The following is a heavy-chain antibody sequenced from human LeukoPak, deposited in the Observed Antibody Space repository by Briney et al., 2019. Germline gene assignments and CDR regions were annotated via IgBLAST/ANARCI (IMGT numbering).Heavy chain of an antibody. D-gene: IGHD3-3*01. CDR1: GGSISSGDYY. Sequence: SETLSLTCTVSGGSISSGDYYWSWIRRPPGKGLEWIGYIYYSGSTYYNPSLKSRVTISVDTSKNQFSLKLSSVTAADTAVYYCARAAEGVRFLEWLPGWYFDLWGRGTLVTVSS. J-gene: IGHJ2*01. CDR2: IYYSGST. V-gene: IGHV4-30-4*08. CDR3: ARAAEGVRFLEWLPGWYFDL.